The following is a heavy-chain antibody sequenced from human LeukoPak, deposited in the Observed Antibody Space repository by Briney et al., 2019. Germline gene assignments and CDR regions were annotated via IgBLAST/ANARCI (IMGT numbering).Heavy chain of an antibody. CDR2: IYYSGST. Sequence: SETLSLTCSVSDGSINSYYWNWIRRPPGKGLEWIGSIYYSGSTYYNPSLKSRVTISVDTSKNQFSLKLNSVTATDTAVYYCARHYGPWGQGTLVTVPS. D-gene: IGHD3-10*01. CDR1: DGSINSYY. J-gene: IGHJ4*02. CDR3: ARHYGP. V-gene: IGHV4-59*08.